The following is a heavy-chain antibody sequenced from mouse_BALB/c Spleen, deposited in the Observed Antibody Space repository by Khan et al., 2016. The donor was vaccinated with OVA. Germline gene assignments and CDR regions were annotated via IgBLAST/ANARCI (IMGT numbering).Heavy chain of an antibody. J-gene: IGHJ3*01. D-gene: IGHD2-3*01. CDR3: GRAGGYYACFAY. V-gene: IGHV6-6*02. CDR2: IRLKSNNYAT. Sequence: EVKLEVSGGGLVQPGGSMKLSCVASGFTFSNFWMNWVRQSPEKGLEWVAEIRLKSNNYATNYVESVKGRFTISRDDSKSSVYMQMNKLRAEDTGIYYCGRAGGYYACFAYWGQGALVTVSA. CDR1: GFTFSNFW.